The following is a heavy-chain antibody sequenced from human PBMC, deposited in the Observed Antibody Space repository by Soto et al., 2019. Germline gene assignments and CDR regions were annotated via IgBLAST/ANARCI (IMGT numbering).Heavy chain of an antibody. CDR1: GFTFSSYA. CDR2: ISYDGNNK. D-gene: IGHD2-15*01. CDR3: ARAGCDGGSCYTLVGLRYGMDV. V-gene: IGHV3-30-3*01. J-gene: IGHJ6*02. Sequence: QVQLVESGGGVVQPGRSLRLSCAASGFTFSSYAMYWVRQAPGKGLEWMTVISYDGNNKYYADSVKGRFTISRDNSKNTLYPQMNSLRAADMAVYYCARAGCDGGSCYTLVGLRYGMDVWGQGTTVTVSS.